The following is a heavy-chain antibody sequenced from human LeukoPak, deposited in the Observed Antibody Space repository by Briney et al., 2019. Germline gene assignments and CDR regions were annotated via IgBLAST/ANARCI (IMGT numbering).Heavy chain of an antibody. J-gene: IGHJ1*01. D-gene: IGHD4-17*01. CDR2: IYPGDSDT. CDR1: GYSFPSSW. V-gene: IGHV5-51*01. CDR3: ATYAVRSSKSCPN. Sequence: GESLKISCKGSGYSFPSSWIGCVRQMPGKGLEWMGIIYPGDSDTRYSPSFQGQVTISADKSISTAYLHWRSLKASDTAIYYCATYAVRSSKSCPNWGQGTLVTVSS.